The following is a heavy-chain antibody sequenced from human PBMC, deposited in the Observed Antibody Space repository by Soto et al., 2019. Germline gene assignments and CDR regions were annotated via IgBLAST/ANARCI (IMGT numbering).Heavy chain of an antibody. V-gene: IGHV1-3*01. CDR3: ARDLVPIAVAGTRWFDP. J-gene: IGHJ5*02. D-gene: IGHD6-19*01. Sequence: ASVKVSCKASGYTFTSYAMHWVRQAPGQRLEWMGWINAGNGNTKYSQKFQGRVTITRDTSASTAYMELSSLRSEDTAVYYCARDLVPIAVAGTRWFDPWGKGTLVTVSS. CDR2: INAGNGNT. CDR1: GYTFTSYA.